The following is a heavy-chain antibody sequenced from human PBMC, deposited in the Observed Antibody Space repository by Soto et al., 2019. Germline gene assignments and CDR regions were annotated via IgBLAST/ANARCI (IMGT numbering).Heavy chain of an antibody. V-gene: IGHV3-30*03. Sequence: PGGSLRLSCAASGFTFYSYGMHWVRQAPGKGLEWVAVISYDGSIKHYADSVKGRFTISRDNSKNALYLQMNSLRAEDTAVYYCAGESDYYDSSGYRSFFDYWGQGSLVTVSS. CDR2: ISYDGSIK. CDR1: GFTFYSYG. CDR3: AGESDYYDSSGYRSFFDY. J-gene: IGHJ4*02. D-gene: IGHD3-22*01.